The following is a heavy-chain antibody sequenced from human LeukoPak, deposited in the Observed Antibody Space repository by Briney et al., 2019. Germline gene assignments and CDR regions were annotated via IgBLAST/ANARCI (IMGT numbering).Heavy chain of an antibody. V-gene: IGHV3-7*01. CDR3: APDRKVGTWDPRFDY. J-gene: IGHJ4*02. CDR2: INQGGSET. D-gene: IGHD4-23*01. Sequence: GGSLRLSCAASGFPFTNYWMIWVRQAPGKRPEWVGNINQGGSETNYVDSVKGRFTISRDNAKTSLYLQMNSLRGEDTAVYYCAPDRKVGTWDPRFDYWGQGALVTVSS. CDR1: GFPFTNYW.